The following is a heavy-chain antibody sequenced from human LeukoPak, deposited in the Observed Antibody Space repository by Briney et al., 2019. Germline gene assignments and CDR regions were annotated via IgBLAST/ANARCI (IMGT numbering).Heavy chain of an antibody. V-gene: IGHV5-51*01. CDR3: ARQDNDAVDI. CDR2: IFPGGSDP. Sequence: GESLKISCKGSGYSFTNYWIAWVRQMPGKGLGLMGIIFPGGSDPRYSQSFKGQVTISADKSISTAFLQWSSLKASDTAMYYCARQDNDAVDIWGQGTMVTVSS. CDR1: GYSFTNYW. J-gene: IGHJ3*02.